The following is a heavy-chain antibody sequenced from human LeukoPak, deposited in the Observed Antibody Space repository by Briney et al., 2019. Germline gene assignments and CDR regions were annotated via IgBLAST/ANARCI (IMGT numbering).Heavy chain of an antibody. V-gene: IGHV4-39*01. CDR2: IYYSGNT. Sequence: SETLSLTCTVSGGSISSSSYYWGWILQPPGKGLEWIGSIYYSGNTYYNPSLKTRVTISVDTSKNQFSLKLSSVTAADTAVYYCARHSSRVIVVVNNWGQGILVTVSS. CDR3: ARHSSRVIVVVNN. D-gene: IGHD3-22*01. J-gene: IGHJ4*02. CDR1: GGSISSSSYY.